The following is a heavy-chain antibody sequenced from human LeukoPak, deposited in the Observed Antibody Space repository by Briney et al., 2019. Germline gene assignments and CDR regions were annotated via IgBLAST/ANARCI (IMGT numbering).Heavy chain of an antibody. V-gene: IGHV1-18*01. CDR2: ISAYNGNT. D-gene: IGHD5-12*01. Sequence: ASVKVSCKASGYTFTSYGISWVRQAPGQGLEWMGWISAYNGNTNYAQKLQGRVTMTTDTSTSTAYMELRSLRSDDTAVYYCARDPKFRLSHIVATTVLLYYGMDVWGQGTTVTVSS. CDR1: GYTFTSYG. J-gene: IGHJ6*02. CDR3: ARDPKFRLSHIVATTVLLYYGMDV.